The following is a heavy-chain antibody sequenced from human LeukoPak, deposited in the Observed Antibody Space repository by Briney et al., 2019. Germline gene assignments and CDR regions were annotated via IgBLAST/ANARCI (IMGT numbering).Heavy chain of an antibody. V-gene: IGHV3-21*01. Sequence: GGSLRLSCAASGFTFSSYSMNWVRQAPGKGLEWVSSISSSSYIYYADSVKGRFTISRDNAKNSLYLQMNSLRAEDTAVYYCARDRAVGLYYYYYMDVWGKGTTVTVSS. D-gene: IGHD4-23*01. J-gene: IGHJ6*03. CDR3: ARDRAVGLYYYYYMDV. CDR1: GFTFSSYS. CDR2: ISSSSYI.